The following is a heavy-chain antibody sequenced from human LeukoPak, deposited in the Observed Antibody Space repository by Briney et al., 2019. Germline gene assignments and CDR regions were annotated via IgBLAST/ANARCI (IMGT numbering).Heavy chain of an antibody. Sequence: GGSLRLSCAASGFTFSSYAMHWVRQAPGKGLEWVAVIPYDGSNKYYADSVKGRFTISRDNSKNTLYLQMNSLRAEDTAVYYCARDDYGGINLFDYWGQGTLVTVSS. CDR1: GFTFSSYA. CDR2: IPYDGSNK. CDR3: ARDDYGGINLFDY. J-gene: IGHJ4*02. V-gene: IGHV3-30-3*01. D-gene: IGHD4-23*01.